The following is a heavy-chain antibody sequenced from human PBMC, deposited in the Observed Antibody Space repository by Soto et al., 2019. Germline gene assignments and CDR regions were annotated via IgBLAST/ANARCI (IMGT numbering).Heavy chain of an antibody. D-gene: IGHD4-17*01. J-gene: IGHJ4*02. CDR2: ITGDGSAT. CDR3: ARDSVYYGDYELNYFDY. Sequence: GGSLRLSCAASRFTFSSYWMHWVRQPPGMGLVWVSRITGDGSATSYADSVKGRFTISRDNARNTLYLQMNSLRAEDTSVYYCARDSVYYGDYELNYFDYWGQGTLVTVSS. CDR1: RFTFSSYW. V-gene: IGHV3-74*01.